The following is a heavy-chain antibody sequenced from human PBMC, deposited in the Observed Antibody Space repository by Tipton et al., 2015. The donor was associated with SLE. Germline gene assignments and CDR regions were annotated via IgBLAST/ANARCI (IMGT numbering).Heavy chain of an antibody. J-gene: IGHJ4*02. V-gene: IGHV4-59*02. CDR2: ISYSGSA. CDR3: ARAIDCSRGNCFSSLDS. D-gene: IGHD2-15*01. CDR1: DGSVSSHY. Sequence: TLSLTCTVSDGSVSSHYWSWIRQPPGKRLDWIGFISYSGSADYSPSLKSRVSISIDTSKNQFSLKLTSVTAADTAVYYRARAIDCSRGNCFSSLDSWGQGTLVAVSA.